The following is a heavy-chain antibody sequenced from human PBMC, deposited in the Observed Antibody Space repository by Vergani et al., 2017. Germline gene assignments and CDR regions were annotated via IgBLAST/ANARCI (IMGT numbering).Heavy chain of an antibody. D-gene: IGHD4-11*01. CDR1: GFTFSSYG. J-gene: IGHJ4*02. CDR2: IWYDGTNK. Sequence: QVQLVESGGGVVQPGRSLRLSCAASGFTFSSYGMHWVRQAPGKGLEWVAVIWYDGTNKYYADSVKGRFTISRDNSKNTLYLQMNSLRAEDTAMYFCARDLSYSTAWPFFDSRGQGTLVTVSS. V-gene: IGHV3-33*01. CDR3: ARDLSYSTAWPFFDS.